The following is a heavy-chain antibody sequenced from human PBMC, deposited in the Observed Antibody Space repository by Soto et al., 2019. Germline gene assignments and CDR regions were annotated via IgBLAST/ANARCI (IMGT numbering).Heavy chain of an antibody. CDR2: ISYDGSNK. CDR3: AKDWIAARPYYYGMDV. D-gene: IGHD6-6*01. V-gene: IGHV3-30*18. Sequence: GGSLRLSCAASGFTFSSYGMHWVRQAPGKGLEWVAVISYDGSNKYYADSVKGRFTISRDNSKNTLYLQMNSLRAEDTAVYYCAKDWIAARPYYYGMDVWGQGTTVTVSS. CDR1: GFTFSSYG. J-gene: IGHJ6*02.